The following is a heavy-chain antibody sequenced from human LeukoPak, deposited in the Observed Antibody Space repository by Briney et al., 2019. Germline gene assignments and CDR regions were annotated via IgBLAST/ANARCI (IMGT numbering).Heavy chain of an antibody. D-gene: IGHD3-22*01. J-gene: IGHJ4*02. CDR2: ISGSGGST. CDR3: AKTSITMIVVASFDY. Sequence: PGGSLRLSCAASGFTFSSYTMSWVRRAPGKGLEWVSAISGSGGSTYYADSVKGRFTISRDNSKNTLYLQMNSLRAEDTAVYYCAKTSITMIVVASFDYWGQGTLVTVSS. CDR1: GFTFSSYT. V-gene: IGHV3-23*01.